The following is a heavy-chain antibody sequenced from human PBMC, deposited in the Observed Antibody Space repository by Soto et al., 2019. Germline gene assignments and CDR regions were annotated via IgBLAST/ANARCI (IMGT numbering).Heavy chain of an antibody. CDR1: GASVSSGGYY. CDR2: IYNSGLI. Sequence: SETLSLTCTVSGASVSSGGYYWSWIRQHPEKGLEWIGYIYNSGLISYNPSLKSRIVVLRDTSRNQLSLKVTSVTAADTAVYFCARSRRGAVATFDLWGQGTPVTVSS. D-gene: IGHD2-15*01. CDR3: ARSRRGAVATFDL. V-gene: IGHV4-31*03. J-gene: IGHJ4*02.